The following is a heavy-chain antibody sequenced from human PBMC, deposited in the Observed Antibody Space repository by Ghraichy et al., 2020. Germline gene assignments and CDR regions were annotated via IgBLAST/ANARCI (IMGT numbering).Heavy chain of an antibody. Sequence: ASVKVSCKASGYTFTGYYMHWVRQAPGQGLEWMGWINPNSGGTNYAQKFQGWVTMTRDTSISTAYMELSRLRSDDTAVYYCARDKGFGARTVTADPGPFDYWGQGTLVTVSS. CDR2: INPNSGGT. V-gene: IGHV1-2*04. CDR3: ARDKGFGARTVTADPGPFDY. J-gene: IGHJ4*02. CDR1: GYTFTGYY. D-gene: IGHD2-21*02.